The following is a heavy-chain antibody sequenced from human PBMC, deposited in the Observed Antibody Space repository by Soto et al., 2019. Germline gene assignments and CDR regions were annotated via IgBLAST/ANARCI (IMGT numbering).Heavy chain of an antibody. V-gene: IGHV1-46*03. Sequence: QVQLVQSGAEVKKPGASVKLSCKASEYTFSDYSLHWVRQAPGQGLEWMGIINPSVGTTTYAQRCQDRVIMTRDTSTSTVYMELSSLRSEDTAVYYCARDLFSSSWYVRAFDVWGQGTMVTVSS. CDR2: INPSVGTT. CDR1: EYTFSDYS. J-gene: IGHJ3*01. D-gene: IGHD6-13*01. CDR3: ARDLFSSSWYVRAFDV.